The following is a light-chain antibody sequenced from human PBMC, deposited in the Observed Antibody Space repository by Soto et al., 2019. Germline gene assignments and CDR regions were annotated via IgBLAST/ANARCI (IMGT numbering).Light chain of an antibody. V-gene: IGKV1-5*01. J-gene: IGKJ1*01. CDR1: QSIGYY. CDR3: QHHNSYSQT. Sequence: DIQLTQSPPTLSASVGDRVTITCRASQSIGYYLAWYQQMPGKAPKLLIYGASSLQSGVPSRFSGSGSGTEFTLTISSMQRDDFATYFCQHHNSYSQTFGQGTKVEIK. CDR2: GAS.